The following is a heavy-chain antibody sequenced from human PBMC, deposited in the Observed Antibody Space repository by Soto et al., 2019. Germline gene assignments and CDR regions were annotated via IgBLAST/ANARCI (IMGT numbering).Heavy chain of an antibody. CDR3: ATRFTAIVVPSVPFDY. J-gene: IGHJ4*01. CDR2: INPKSGGT. CDR1: GYTFTGYY. Sequence: GASVKVSCKAAGYTFTGYYMHWVRQAPGQGLEWMGWINPKSGGTNYAQKFQGRVTMTRDTSISTAYMELSRLRSDDTAVYYCATRFTAIVVPSVPFDYWGHGTQVTVSS. V-gene: IGHV1-2*02. D-gene: IGHD2-2*01.